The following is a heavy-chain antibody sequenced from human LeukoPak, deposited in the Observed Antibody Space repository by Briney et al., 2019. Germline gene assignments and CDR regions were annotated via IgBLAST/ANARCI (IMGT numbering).Heavy chain of an antibody. J-gene: IGHJ3*02. V-gene: IGHV3-30-3*01. Sequence: GGSLRLSCAASGFTFSSYAMHWVRQAPGKGLEWVAVISYDGSNKYYADSVKGRFTISRDNSKNTLYLQMNSLRAEDTAVYYCARDFDSGSYLGAFDIWGQGTMVTVSS. CDR3: ARDFDSGSYLGAFDI. CDR2: ISYDGSNK. CDR1: GFTFSSYA. D-gene: IGHD1-26*01.